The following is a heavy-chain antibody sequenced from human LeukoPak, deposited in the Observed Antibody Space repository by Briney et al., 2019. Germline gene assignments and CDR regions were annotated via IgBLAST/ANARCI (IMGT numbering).Heavy chain of an antibody. CDR1: GFTFSSYA. Sequence: GRSLRLSCAASGFTFSSYAMHWVRQAPGRGLQWVAFIPFDGSHKYYADSVEGRFTISRDTSKNTLYLQMNSLRAEDTAVYYCARPVLRYFDWLSPLDYWGQGTLVTASS. D-gene: IGHD3-9*01. V-gene: IGHV3-30*04. CDR2: IPFDGSHK. J-gene: IGHJ4*02. CDR3: ARPVLRYFDWLSPLDY.